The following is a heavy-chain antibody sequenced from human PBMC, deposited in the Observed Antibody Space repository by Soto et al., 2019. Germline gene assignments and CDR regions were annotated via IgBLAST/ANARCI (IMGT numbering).Heavy chain of an antibody. V-gene: IGHV3-7*04. CDR3: ARGILTGLDYFDC. CDR1: GFTFSSHW. Sequence: ESGGGLVQPGGSLRLSCAASGFTFSSHWMTWVRQIPGKGLEWVANINLDGSETYYLDSVTGRFTISRDNAKDSLYLQMSSLRAEDTAVYFCARGILTGLDYFDCWGQGTLVTVSS. J-gene: IGHJ4*02. CDR2: INLDGSET. D-gene: IGHD1-1*01.